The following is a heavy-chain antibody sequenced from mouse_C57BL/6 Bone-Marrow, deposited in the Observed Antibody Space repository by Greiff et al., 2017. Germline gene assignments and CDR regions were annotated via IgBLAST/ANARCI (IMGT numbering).Heavy chain of an antibody. Sequence: EVKLLESGAELVRPGSSVKMSCKTSGYTFTSYGINWVKQRPGQGLEWIGYIYIGNGYTEYNEKFKGKATLTSDTPSSTAYMQLSSLTSEDSAIYFCARSAFYSSYAWFAYWGQGTLVTVSA. J-gene: IGHJ3*01. CDR3: ARSAFYSSYAWFAY. CDR1: GYTFTSYG. D-gene: IGHD1-1*01. V-gene: IGHV1-58*01. CDR2: IYIGNGYT.